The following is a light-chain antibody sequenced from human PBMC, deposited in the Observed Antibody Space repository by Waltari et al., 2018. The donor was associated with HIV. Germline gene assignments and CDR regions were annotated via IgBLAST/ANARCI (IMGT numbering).Light chain of an antibody. CDR1: QRVSSNN. V-gene: IGKV3-20*01. CDR3: QQYSSTPWT. J-gene: IGKJ1*01. CDR2: GAS. Sequence: EIMLTQSPGTLSLSPGERATLSCRASQRVSSNNLAWYQQKPGQAPRLLIYGASSRATGIPDRFSGSGSGTDFTLTISRLEPEDFAVFYCQQYSSTPWTFGQGTKVEI.